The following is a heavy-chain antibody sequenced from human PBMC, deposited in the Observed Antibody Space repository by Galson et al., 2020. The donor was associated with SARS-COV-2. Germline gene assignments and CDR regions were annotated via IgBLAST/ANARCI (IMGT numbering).Heavy chain of an antibody. CDR3: AREARYCSGGRCYSYGFDI. V-gene: IGHV3-48*04. J-gene: IGHJ3*02. CDR2: ISDTSNTI. CDR1: GFTFSTSS. Sequence: QAGGSLRLSCAATGFTFSTSSMNWVRQAPGKGLEWISYISDTSNTIDYADSVKGRFTISRDNAKTSLYLHMNSLRAEDTAVYFCAREARYCSGGRCYSYGFDIWGQGTVVTVSS. D-gene: IGHD2-15*01.